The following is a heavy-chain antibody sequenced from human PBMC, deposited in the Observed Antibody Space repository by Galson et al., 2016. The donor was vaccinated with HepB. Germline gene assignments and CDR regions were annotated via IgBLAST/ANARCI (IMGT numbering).Heavy chain of an antibody. D-gene: IGHD1-26*01. CDR3: ARWELRRGLSY. CDR2: MSPYYSNT. V-gene: IGHV1-18*01. Sequence: SVKVSCKASGYTFTNYGINWARQAPGQGLEWLGWMSPYYSNTNYGQKVQGRVTMTTDTSTSTAYMELTSLRSDDTAVYYCARWELRRGLSYWGQGTLVIVSS. CDR1: GYTFTNYG. J-gene: IGHJ4*02.